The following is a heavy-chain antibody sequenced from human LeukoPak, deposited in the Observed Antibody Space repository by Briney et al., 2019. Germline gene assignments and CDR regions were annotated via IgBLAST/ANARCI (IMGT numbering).Heavy chain of an antibody. J-gene: IGHJ4*02. V-gene: IGHV3-53*01. D-gene: IGHD3-22*01. CDR3: ARDKGDYHTSGSLFVF. CDR1: GFTVSSNY. Sequence: GGSLRLSCAASGFTVSSNYMSWVRQAPGKGLEWVSVIHSGGSTYYADSVKGRFTISRDNSKNTLYLQMNSLRAEDTAVYYCARDKGDYHTSGSLFVFGGQGTLVTVSS. CDR2: IHSGGST.